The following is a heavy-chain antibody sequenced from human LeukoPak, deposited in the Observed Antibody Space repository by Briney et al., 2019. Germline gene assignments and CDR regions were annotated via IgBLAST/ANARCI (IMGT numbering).Heavy chain of an antibody. D-gene: IGHD6-13*01. J-gene: IGHJ4*02. CDR2: INPSGGST. CDR3: ARDNGGSSWYYFDY. CDR1: GFTFSSFG. Sequence: GGSLRLSCAASGFTFSSFGLHWVRQAPGQGLEWMGIINPSGGSTSYAQKFQGRVTMTRDTSTSTVYMELSSLRSEDTAVYYCARDNGGSSWYYFDYWGQGTLVTVSS. V-gene: IGHV1-46*01.